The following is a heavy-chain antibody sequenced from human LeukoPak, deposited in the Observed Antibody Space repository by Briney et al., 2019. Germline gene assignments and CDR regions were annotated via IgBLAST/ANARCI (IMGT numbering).Heavy chain of an antibody. CDR2: ISYDRSDE. J-gene: IGHJ4*02. CDR3: AKGRVASGSYFDY. D-gene: IGHD1-26*01. V-gene: IGHV3-30*18. Sequence: GGSLVLSCAASGFLFNNYGMDWVRPAPGKGLEWVASISYDRSDEYNADSVKGRFTISRDNSKNTVYLQMNSLRAEDTAVYYCAKGRVASGSYFDYWGQGTLVTVSS. CDR1: GFLFNNYG.